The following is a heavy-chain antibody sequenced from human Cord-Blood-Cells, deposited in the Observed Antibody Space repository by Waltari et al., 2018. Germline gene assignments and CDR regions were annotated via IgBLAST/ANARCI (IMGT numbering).Heavy chain of an antibody. CDR3: ARLGIVGATTYYFDY. V-gene: IGHV4-34*01. CDR1: GGSFSGYY. Sequence: QVQLQQWGAGLLKPSETLSLTCAVYGGSFSGYYWSWIRQPPGKGLEWIGEINHSGSTNYNPSRKSRVTISVDTSKNQFSLKLSSVTAADTAVYYCARLGIVGATTYYFDYWGQGTLVTVSS. D-gene: IGHD1-26*01. CDR2: INHSGST. J-gene: IGHJ4*02.